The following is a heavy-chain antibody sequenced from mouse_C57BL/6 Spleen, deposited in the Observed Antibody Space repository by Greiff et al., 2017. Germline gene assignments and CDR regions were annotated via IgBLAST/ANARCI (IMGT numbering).Heavy chain of an antibody. D-gene: IGHD1-1*01. Sequence: QVQLQQPGAELVKPGASVKLSCKASGYTFTSYWITWVKQRPGQGLEWIGDIYPGSGSTNYTDTFKSKATLSVDTSSSTAYLQLTSLTSEDTAVYYCAKKPHYYGSSYSMDYWGQGTLVTVSS. CDR1: GYTFTSYW. V-gene: IGHV1-55*01. J-gene: IGHJ4*01. CDR3: AKKPHYYGSSYSMDY. CDR2: IYPGSGST.